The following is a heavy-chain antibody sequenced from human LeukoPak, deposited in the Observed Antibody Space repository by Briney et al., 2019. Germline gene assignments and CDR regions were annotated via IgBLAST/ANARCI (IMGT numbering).Heavy chain of an antibody. V-gene: IGHV3-48*03. D-gene: IGHD2-8*01. CDR2: ISSSGSTI. CDR3: ARDVYCTNGVCYHP. CDR1: GFTFSSYD. Sequence: GGSLRLSCAASGFTFSSYDMNWVRQAPGKGLEWVSYISSSGSTIYYADSVEGRFTISRDNAKNSLYLQMKSLRAEDTAVYYCARDVYCTNGVCYHPWGQGTMVTVSS. J-gene: IGHJ3*01.